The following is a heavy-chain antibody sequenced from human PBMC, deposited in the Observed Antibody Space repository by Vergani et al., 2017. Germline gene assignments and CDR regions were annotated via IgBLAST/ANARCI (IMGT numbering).Heavy chain of an antibody. CDR2: IYYSGST. J-gene: IGHJ5*02. CDR3: ARDGSSYWNNWFDP. CDR1: GGSISSSSYY. D-gene: IGHD6-6*01. Sequence: QLQLQESGPGLVKPSETLSLTCTVSGGSISSSSYYWSWIRQPPGKGLEWIGYIYYSGSTNYNPSLKSRVTISVDTSKNQFSLKLSSVTAADTAVYYCARDGSSYWNNWFDPWGQGTLVTVSS. V-gene: IGHV4-61*01.